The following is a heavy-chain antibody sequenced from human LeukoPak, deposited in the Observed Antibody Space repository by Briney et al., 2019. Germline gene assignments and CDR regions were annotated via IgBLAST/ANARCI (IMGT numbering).Heavy chain of an antibody. CDR3: AKTYGSGSF. D-gene: IGHD3-10*01. CDR1: GCTFSSYA. J-gene: IGHJ4*02. CDR2: ISASGGST. Sequence: PGGSLRLSCAASGCTFSSYAMSWVRQAPGKGLEWVSSISASGGSTYYADSVKGRFTISRDNSKNTLYLQMNSPRAEDTAVYFCAKTYGSGSFWGQGTLVTVSS. V-gene: IGHV3-23*01.